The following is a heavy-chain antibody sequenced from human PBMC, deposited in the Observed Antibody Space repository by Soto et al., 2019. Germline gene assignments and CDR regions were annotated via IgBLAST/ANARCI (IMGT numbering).Heavy chain of an antibody. Sequence: QITLQESGPTLVKPTQTLTLTCTFSGFSFTTAGVAVGWIRHTPGGALEWLALIYYNDDRRFSPSLKTRLTITGDTSKNQVVLSLTNVDPGDTATYFCAHSDGGYEIIYFDFWGQGIPVTVSS. J-gene: IGHJ4*02. CDR3: AHSDGGYEIIYFDF. D-gene: IGHD5-12*01. V-gene: IGHV2-5*01. CDR2: IYYNDDR. CDR1: GFSFTTAGVA.